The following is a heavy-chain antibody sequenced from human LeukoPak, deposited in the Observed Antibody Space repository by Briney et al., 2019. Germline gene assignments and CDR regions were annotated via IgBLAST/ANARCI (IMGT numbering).Heavy chain of an antibody. Sequence: PGGSLRLSCAASGFTFSSYAMSWVRQAPGKGLEWVSAISGSGGSTYYADSVKGRFTISRDNAKNTVHLQMNSLRAEDTAVYYCARASGYYDSSGYQDIWGQGTLVAVSS. CDR3: ARASGYYDSSGYQDI. V-gene: IGHV3-23*01. CDR2: ISGSGGST. J-gene: IGHJ4*02. CDR1: GFTFSSYA. D-gene: IGHD3-22*01.